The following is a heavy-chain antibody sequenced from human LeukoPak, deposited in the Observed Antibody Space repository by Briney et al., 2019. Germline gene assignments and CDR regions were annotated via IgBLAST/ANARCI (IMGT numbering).Heavy chain of an antibody. J-gene: IGHJ4*02. CDR2: INPSGGST. Sequence: GASVKVSCKASGYTFTSYYMHWVRQAPGQGLEWMGIINPSGGSTSYAQKFQGRVTMTRDTSTSTVYMELSSLRSEDTAVYYCARDGEMATIRGKLDYWGQGTLVTVSS. CDR3: ARDGEMATIRGKLDY. D-gene: IGHD5-24*01. V-gene: IGHV1-46*01. CDR1: GYTFTSYY.